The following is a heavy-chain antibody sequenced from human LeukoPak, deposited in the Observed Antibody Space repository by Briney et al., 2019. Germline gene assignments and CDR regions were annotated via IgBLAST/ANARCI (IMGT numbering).Heavy chain of an antibody. CDR2: ISAYNGNT. CDR3: ARVLSDSYGLSYYYYYYMDV. D-gene: IGHD5-18*01. CDR1: GYTFTSYG. V-gene: IGHV1-18*01. J-gene: IGHJ6*03. Sequence: GASVKVSCKASGYTFTSYGISWVRQAPGQGLEWMGWISAYNGNTNYAQKLQGRVTITADKSTSTAYMELSSLRSEDTAMYYCARVLSDSYGLSYYYYYYMDVWGKGTTVTVSS.